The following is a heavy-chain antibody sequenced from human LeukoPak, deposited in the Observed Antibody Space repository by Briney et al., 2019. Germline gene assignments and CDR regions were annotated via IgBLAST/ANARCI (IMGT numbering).Heavy chain of an antibody. CDR1: GFTFSSYA. CDR3: AKEGGYCSSTSCFGAPDY. CDR2: ISGSGGST. V-gene: IGHV3-23*01. D-gene: IGHD2-2*01. J-gene: IGHJ4*02. Sequence: GGSLRLSCAASGFTFSSYAMNWVRQAPGKGLEWVSGISGSGGSTYYADSVKGRFTISRDNSKNTLYLQMNSLRAEDTAVYYCAKEGGYCSSTSCFGAPDYWGQGTLVTVSS.